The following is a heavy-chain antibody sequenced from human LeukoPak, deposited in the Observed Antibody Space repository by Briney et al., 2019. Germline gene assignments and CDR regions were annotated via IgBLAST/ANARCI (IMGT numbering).Heavy chain of an antibody. J-gene: IGHJ4*02. V-gene: IGHV3-48*03. D-gene: IGHD3-22*01. CDR2: ISSSGSTI. CDR1: GFTFSSYE. Sequence: PGGSLRLSCAASGFTFSSYEMNWVRQAPGKGLEWVSYISSSGSTIYYADSVKGRFTISRDNAKNSLYLQMNSLRAEDTAVYYCASDPPGYVSMSYNYWGQGTLVTVSS. CDR3: ASDPPGYVSMSYNY.